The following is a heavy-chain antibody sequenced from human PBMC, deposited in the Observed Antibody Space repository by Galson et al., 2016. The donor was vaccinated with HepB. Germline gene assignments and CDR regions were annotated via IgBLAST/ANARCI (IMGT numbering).Heavy chain of an antibody. Sequence: SLRLSCAASGFTFDDYAIHWVRQAQGKGLEWVSGISWNSGIIGYADSVKGRFTISRDNAKNSLYLQMNSLRAEDTALYYCAKDRGVTMMVAAILDHWGQGTPVTVSS. J-gene: IGHJ4*02. CDR2: ISWNSGII. D-gene: IGHD3-22*01. V-gene: IGHV3-9*01. CDR3: AKDRGVTMMVAAILDH. CDR1: GFTFDDYA.